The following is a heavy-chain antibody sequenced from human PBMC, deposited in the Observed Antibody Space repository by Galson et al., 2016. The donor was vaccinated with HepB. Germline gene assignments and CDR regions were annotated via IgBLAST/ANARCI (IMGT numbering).Heavy chain of an antibody. V-gene: IGHV1-2*02. Sequence: SVKVSCKGSGYTFTDYYIHWLRQAPGQGLEWLGWINPTRSGTIYAQNFQGRVTKTRDRSNKTALLEVSRVRSDDTALYYCARGPFGEMAQRVLDHWGRGTLVTVSS. CDR3: ARGPFGEMAQRVLDH. D-gene: IGHD4-17*01. CDR2: INPTRSGT. J-gene: IGHJ4*02. CDR1: GYTFTDYY.